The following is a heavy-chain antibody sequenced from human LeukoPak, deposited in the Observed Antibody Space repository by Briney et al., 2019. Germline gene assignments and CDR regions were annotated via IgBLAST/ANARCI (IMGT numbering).Heavy chain of an antibody. CDR2: ISSSSSTI. CDR3: ASGRSGSWSPFDY. Sequence: GGSLRFSCAASGFIFSTNWMSWFRQAPGKGLEWVSYISSSSSTIYYADSVKGRFTISRDNAKNTLYLQMNSLRAEDTAVNYCASGRSGSWSPFDYWGQGTLVTVSS. CDR1: GFIFSTNW. V-gene: IGHV3-48*04. J-gene: IGHJ4*02. D-gene: IGHD1-26*01.